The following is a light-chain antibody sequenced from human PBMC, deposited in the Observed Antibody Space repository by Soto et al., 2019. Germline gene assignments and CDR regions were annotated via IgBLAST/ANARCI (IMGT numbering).Light chain of an antibody. CDR1: QSISNW. J-gene: IGKJ1*01. Sequence: DIQMTQSPSTLSASVGDTVTITCRASQSISNWLAWYQQKPGKDPKLLIYDASSLESGVPSRFSGSGSGTEFTLTISSLQPDDFAIYYCKQSISYSWTFGQGTKVEIK. CDR2: DAS. V-gene: IGKV1-5*01. CDR3: KQSISYSWT.